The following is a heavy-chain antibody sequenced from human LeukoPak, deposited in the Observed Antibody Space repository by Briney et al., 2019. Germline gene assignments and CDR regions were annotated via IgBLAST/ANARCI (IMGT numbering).Heavy chain of an antibody. CDR1: GYSFNTYW. CDR3: ARHSSSWYYFDY. D-gene: IGHD6-13*01. V-gene: IGHV5-51*01. Sequence: GESLKISCKGSGYSFNTYWIAWVRQMPGKGLEWMGIIYPGDSDTKYSPSFQGQVTISADNSISTAYLQWSSLKASDTAMYYRARHSSSWYYFDYWGQGTLVTVSS. CDR2: IYPGDSDT. J-gene: IGHJ4*02.